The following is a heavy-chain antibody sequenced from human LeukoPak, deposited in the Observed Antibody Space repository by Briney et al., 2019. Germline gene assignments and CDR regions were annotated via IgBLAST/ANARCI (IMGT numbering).Heavy chain of an antibody. Sequence: PSETLSLTCTVSGGSISSYYWSWTRQPPGKGLEWMGYIYYSGSTNYNPSLTSRVTISVDTSKNQFSLKLSSVTAADTAVYYCARDPGSSGYYFDYWGQGTLVTVSS. J-gene: IGHJ4*02. CDR2: IYYSGST. D-gene: IGHD6-6*01. CDR1: GGSISSYY. V-gene: IGHV4-59*01. CDR3: ARDPGSSGYYFDY.